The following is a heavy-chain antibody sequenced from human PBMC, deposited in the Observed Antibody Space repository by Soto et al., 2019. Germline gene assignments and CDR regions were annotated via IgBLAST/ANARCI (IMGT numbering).Heavy chain of an antibody. CDR3: ARESSRGYYSDY. CDR1: GFIFRDYS. J-gene: IGHJ4*02. D-gene: IGHD3-22*01. V-gene: IGHV3-21*01. Sequence: EVHLVESGGGLVKPGGSLRLSCAASGFIFRDYSINWFRQAPGKGLEWVSCISSTSSYIFYADSVKGRFTISRDNAKKSLYLQMNSLRAEDTAVYYCARESSRGYYSDYWGQGTLVTVSS. CDR2: ISSTSSYI.